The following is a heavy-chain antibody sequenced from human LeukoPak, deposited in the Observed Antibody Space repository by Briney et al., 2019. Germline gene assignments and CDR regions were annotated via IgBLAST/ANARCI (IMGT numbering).Heavy chain of an antibody. Sequence: PSETLSLTCAVYGGSFSGYYWSWIRQPPGKGLEWIGEINHSGSTNYNPSLKSRVTISVDTSKNQFSLKLSSVTAADTAVYYCATSMTHDAFDIWGQGTMVTVSS. CDR1: GGSFSGYY. CDR2: INHSGST. V-gene: IGHV4-34*01. J-gene: IGHJ3*02. D-gene: IGHD2-2*01. CDR3: ATSMTHDAFDI.